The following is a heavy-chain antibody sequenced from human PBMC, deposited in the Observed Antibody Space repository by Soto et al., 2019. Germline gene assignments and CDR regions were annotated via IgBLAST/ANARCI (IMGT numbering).Heavy chain of an antibody. CDR3: TRDTLATFN. V-gene: IGHV3-7*01. CDR1: GFTFDTYW. Sequence: EVQLVESGGGLVQPGGSLRLSCAASGFTFDTYWMTWVRQATGKGLEWLANINQDGTKKNYVDSVKGRFTISRDNARNSLYLQMNSLSAEDTAMYYCTRDTLATFNWGQRTLVTVSS. J-gene: IGHJ4*02. CDR2: INQDGTKK.